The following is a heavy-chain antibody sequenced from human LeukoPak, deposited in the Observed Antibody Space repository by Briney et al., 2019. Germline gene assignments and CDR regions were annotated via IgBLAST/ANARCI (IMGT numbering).Heavy chain of an antibody. CDR3: ASRPATGYYDILTGYYADAFDI. CDR1: GYSISSGYY. Sequence: SETLSLTCTVSGYSISSGYYWGWIRQPPGKGLEWIGEINHSGSTNYNPSLKSRVTISVDTSKNQFSLKLSSVTAADTAVYYCASRPATGYYDILTGYYADAFDIWGQGTMVTVSS. CDR2: INHSGST. D-gene: IGHD3-9*01. V-gene: IGHV4-38-2*02. J-gene: IGHJ3*02.